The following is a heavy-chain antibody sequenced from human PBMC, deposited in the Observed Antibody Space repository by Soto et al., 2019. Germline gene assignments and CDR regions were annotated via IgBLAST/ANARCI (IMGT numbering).Heavy chain of an antibody. CDR2: ISGSVGST. CDR3: AREHSSSSTYYFDY. V-gene: IGHV3-23*01. J-gene: IGHJ4*02. CDR1: GFTFSSYA. Sequence: PGGSLRLSCAASGFTFSSYAMSWVRQATGKGLEWVSAISGSVGSTYYADSVKGRFTISRDNSKNTLYLQMNSLRAEDTAVYYCAREHSSSSTYYFDYWGQGTLVTVSS. D-gene: IGHD6-6*01.